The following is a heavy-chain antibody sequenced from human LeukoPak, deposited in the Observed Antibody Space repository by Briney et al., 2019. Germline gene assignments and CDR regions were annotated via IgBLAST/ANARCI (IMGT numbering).Heavy chain of an antibody. J-gene: IGHJ4*02. V-gene: IGHV1-18*01. Sequence: ASVKVSCKASGYTFTSYGISWVRQAPGQGLEWMGWISAYNGNTNYAQKLQGRVTMTTDTSTSTAYMELRSLRSDDTAVHYCARVGPFYCGGDCYPDYWGQGTLVTVSS. CDR1: GYTFTSYG. CDR2: ISAYNGNT. D-gene: IGHD2-21*02. CDR3: ARVGPFYCGGDCYPDY.